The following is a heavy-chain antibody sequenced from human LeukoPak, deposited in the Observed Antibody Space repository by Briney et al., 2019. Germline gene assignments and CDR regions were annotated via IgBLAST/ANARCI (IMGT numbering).Heavy chain of an antibody. J-gene: IGHJ4*02. Sequence: GEPLKISCKGSGYSFTNYWIGWVRQMPGKGLEWMGIIYPGDSDTRYSPAFQGQVTISTDKSISTAYLQWSSLKASDTAMYYCARHGVFCGGDCYSGFDYWGQGTLVTVSS. V-gene: IGHV5-51*01. CDR1: GYSFTNYW. D-gene: IGHD2-21*02. CDR2: IYPGDSDT. CDR3: ARHGVFCGGDCYSGFDY.